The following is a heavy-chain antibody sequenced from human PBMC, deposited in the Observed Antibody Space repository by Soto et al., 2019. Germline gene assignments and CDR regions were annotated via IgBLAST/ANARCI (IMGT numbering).Heavy chain of an antibody. V-gene: IGHV4-59*02. D-gene: IGHD3-10*01. CDR3: ARAAYGSGSYYAPYYYYAMDV. CDR1: GASVSSYY. Sequence: SETLSLTCTVSGASVSSYYWSWIRQPPGKGLEWLGYILYTGNTDYNPSLKSRVTMSVDTSKNQVSLKLSAVTAADTAVYFCARAAYGSGSYYAPYYYYAMDVWGQGTTVTVSS. J-gene: IGHJ6*02. CDR2: ILYTGNT.